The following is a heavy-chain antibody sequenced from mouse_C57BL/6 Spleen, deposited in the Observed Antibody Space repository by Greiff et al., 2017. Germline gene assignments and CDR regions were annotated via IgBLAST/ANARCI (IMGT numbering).Heavy chain of an antibody. Sequence: QVQLQQPGAELVMPGASVKLSCKASGYTFTSYWMHWVKQRPGQGLEWIGEIDPSDSYTNYNQKFKGKSTLTVDKSSSTAYMQLSSLTSEDSAVYYCASQGAQGYAMDYWGQGTSVTVSS. CDR1: GYTFTSYW. V-gene: IGHV1-69*01. CDR3: ASQGAQGYAMDY. D-gene: IGHD3-2*02. J-gene: IGHJ4*01. CDR2: IDPSDSYT.